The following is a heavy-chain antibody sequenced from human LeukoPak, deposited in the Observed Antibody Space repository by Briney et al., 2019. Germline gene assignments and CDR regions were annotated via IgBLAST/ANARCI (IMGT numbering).Heavy chain of an antibody. CDR3: AREGRIATIIDY. Sequence: SETLSLTCTVSGGSISSSSYYWGWIRQPPGKGLEWIGSIYYSGSTYYNPSLKSRVTIPVDTSKNQFSLKLNSVTAADTAVYYCAREGRIATIIDYWGQGTPVTVSS. D-gene: IGHD5-24*01. J-gene: IGHJ4*02. CDR1: GGSISSSSYY. V-gene: IGHV4-39*07. CDR2: IYYSGST.